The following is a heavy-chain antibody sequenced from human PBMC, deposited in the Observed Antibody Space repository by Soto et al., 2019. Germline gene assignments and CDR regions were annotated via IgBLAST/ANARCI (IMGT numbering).Heavy chain of an antibody. Sequence: ASVQVSCKASGYDFTSYSMHCVRQAPGQRLEWRGWINAGNGNTKYSQKFQGRVTITRDTSASTAYMELSSLRSEDTAVYYCARDTLYDSSGYYYVGYNWFDPWGQGTMVTVSS. CDR3: ARDTLYDSSGYYYVGYNWFDP. D-gene: IGHD3-22*01. CDR2: INAGNGNT. CDR1: GYDFTSYS. V-gene: IGHV1-3*01. J-gene: IGHJ5*02.